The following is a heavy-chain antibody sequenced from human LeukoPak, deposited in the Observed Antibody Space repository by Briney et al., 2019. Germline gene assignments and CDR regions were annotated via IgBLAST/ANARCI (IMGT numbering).Heavy chain of an antibody. D-gene: IGHD3-22*01. Sequence: GGSLRLSCAASGFTFSSYAMSWVRQAPGKGLEWVSAISGSGGSTYYADSVKGRFTISRDNSKNTLYLQMNSLRAEDTAVYYCARVLNYYDSSGYYHYYYMDVWGKGTTVTVSS. CDR3: ARVLNYYDSSGYYHYYYMDV. J-gene: IGHJ6*03. CDR1: GFTFSSYA. CDR2: ISGSGGST. V-gene: IGHV3-23*01.